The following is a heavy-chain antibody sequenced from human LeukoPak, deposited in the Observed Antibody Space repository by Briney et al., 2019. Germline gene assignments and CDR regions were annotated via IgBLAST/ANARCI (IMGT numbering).Heavy chain of an antibody. V-gene: IGHV3-48*03. CDR2: IHSSGSTI. CDR3: VRDKSGCCFDY. Sequence: GGSLRLSCAASGFTISSYEMNWVRQAPGKGVEWISYIHSSGSTIYYADSVKGRFTISRDNAKNSLYLQMNSLRAEDTAVYYCVRDKSGCCFDYWGQGTLVTVSS. J-gene: IGHJ4*02. D-gene: IGHD1-26*01. CDR1: GFTISSYE.